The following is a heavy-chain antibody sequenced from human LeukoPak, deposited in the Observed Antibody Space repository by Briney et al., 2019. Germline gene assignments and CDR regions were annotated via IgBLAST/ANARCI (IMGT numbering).Heavy chain of an antibody. D-gene: IGHD4-17*01. Sequence: GGSLRLSCAASGFTFSSYSMNWVRQAPGKGLEWVSSISSSSSYIYYADSVKGRFTISRDNAKNSLYLQMNSLRAEDTAVYYCARAPTVSYWYFDLWGRGNLVTISS. CDR1: GFTFSSYS. V-gene: IGHV3-21*01. CDR3: ARAPTVSYWYFDL. CDR2: ISSSSSYI. J-gene: IGHJ2*01.